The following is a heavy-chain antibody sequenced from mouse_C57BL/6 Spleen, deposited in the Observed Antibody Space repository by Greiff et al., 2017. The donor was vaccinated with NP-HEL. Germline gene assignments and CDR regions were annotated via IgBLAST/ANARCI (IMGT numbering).Heavy chain of an antibody. J-gene: IGHJ2*01. Sequence: QVQLQQPGAELVKPGASVKLSCKASGYTFTSYWMHWVKQRPGQGLEWIGMIHPNSGSTNYNEKFKSKATLTVDKSSSTAYMQLSSLTSEDSAVYYCARNYGNPYFGYWGQGTTLTVSS. CDR2: IHPNSGST. CDR1: GYTFTSYW. V-gene: IGHV1-64*01. CDR3: ARNYGNPYFGY. D-gene: IGHD2-1*01.